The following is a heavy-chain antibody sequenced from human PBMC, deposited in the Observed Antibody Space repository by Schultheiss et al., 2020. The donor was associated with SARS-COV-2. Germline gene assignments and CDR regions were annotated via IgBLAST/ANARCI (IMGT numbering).Heavy chain of an antibody. CDR1: GGSISSGDYY. D-gene: IGHD3-22*01. CDR2: IYSGGST. CDR3: TTGGITMIV. Sequence: ETLSLTCTVSGGSISSGDYYWSWIRQPPGKGLEWVSVIYSGGSTYYADSVKGRFTISRDDSKNTLYLQINSLKTEDTAVYYCTTGGITMIVGGQGTLVTVSS. J-gene: IGHJ4*02. V-gene: IGHV3-53*01.